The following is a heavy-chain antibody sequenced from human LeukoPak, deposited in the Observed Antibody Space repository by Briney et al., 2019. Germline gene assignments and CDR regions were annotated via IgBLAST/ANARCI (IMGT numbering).Heavy chain of an antibody. Sequence: GGSLRLSCAASGFTFSDYYMSWIRQAPGKGLEWVSYISSSGSTIYYADSVKGRFTISRDNAKNSLYLQMNSLRAEDTAVYYCARDRDYSSSCPDYWGQGTTVTVSS. V-gene: IGHV3-11*01. CDR1: GFTFSDYY. J-gene: IGHJ4*03. D-gene: IGHD6-13*01. CDR3: ARDRDYSSSCPDY. CDR2: ISSSGSTI.